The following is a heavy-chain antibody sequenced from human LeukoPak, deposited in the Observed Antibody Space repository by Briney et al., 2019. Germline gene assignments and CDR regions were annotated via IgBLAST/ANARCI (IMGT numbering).Heavy chain of an antibody. CDR1: GFTFSSYA. CDR3: AKGAMVRGVLDY. V-gene: IGHV3-23*01. D-gene: IGHD3-10*01. J-gene: IGHJ4*02. Sequence: GGSLRLSCAASGFTFSSYAMNWVRQAPGKGLEWVSTISNSGESTYYADSVKGRFTISRDNSKNTLFLQMNSLRAEDTAVYYCAKGAMVRGVLDYWGQGTLVTVSS. CDR2: ISNSGEST.